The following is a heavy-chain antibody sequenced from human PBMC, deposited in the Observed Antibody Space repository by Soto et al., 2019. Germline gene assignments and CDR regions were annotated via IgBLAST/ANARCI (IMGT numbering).Heavy chain of an antibody. CDR2: IYNSGNT. D-gene: IGHD6-19*01. CDR3: ARAQGVAVAVFDY. CDR1: GGSVTSSSYY. Sequence: QVQLQESGPGLVKPSETLSLTCTVSGGSVTSSSYYWSWIRQPPGKGLEWIGYIYNSGNTNYNPPIHSRGTIPVDTSKTQTSLTLTSVTAADTVVYYCARAQGVAVAVFDYWGQGTPVTVSS. V-gene: IGHV4-61*01. J-gene: IGHJ4*02.